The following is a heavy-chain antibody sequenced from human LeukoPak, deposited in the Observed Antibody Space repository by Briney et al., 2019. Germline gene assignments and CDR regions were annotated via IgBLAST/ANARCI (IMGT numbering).Heavy chain of an antibody. CDR2: VNPNSGGT. CDR3: ARDSYGGNWSLGY. D-gene: IGHD4-23*01. V-gene: IGHV1-2*02. CDR1: GFTFTGYY. Sequence: GASVKVSCKASGFTFTGYYIHWVRQAPGQGLEWMGWVNPNSGGTNYAQMFQGRVTMTRDTSINTAYMELSGLRSVDTAVYYCARDSYGGNWSLGYWGQGTLVTVSS. J-gene: IGHJ4*02.